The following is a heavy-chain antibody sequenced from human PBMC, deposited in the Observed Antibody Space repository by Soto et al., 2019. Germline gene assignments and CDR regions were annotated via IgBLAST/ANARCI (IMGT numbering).Heavy chain of an antibody. CDR1: GFAFSRYG. CDR2: ISGSGYSI. V-gene: IGHV3-23*01. J-gene: IGHJ4*02. CDR3: SRFGPGADY. D-gene: IGHD3-3*01. Sequence: EVQLLESGGASVQPGGSVRLSCVVSGFAFSRYGMNWVRRAPGKGLEWVAHISGSGYSINYAESVKGRFTISRDNSKGTLYLQMKSLTVEDTALYYCSRFGPGADYWGQGNLVTVSS.